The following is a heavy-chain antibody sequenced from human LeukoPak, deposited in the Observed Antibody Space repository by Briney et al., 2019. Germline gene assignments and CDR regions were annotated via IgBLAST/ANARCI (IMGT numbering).Heavy chain of an antibody. V-gene: IGHV4-59*01. Sequence: PSETLSLTCTVSGGSISSYYWSWIRLPPGKELNWFGYIYYSGSTNYNPSLKSRVTVSVDTSKNRFSLKLSSVTAADTAVYYCARAIAVAGTFAFDYWGQGTLVTVSS. CDR3: ARAIAVAGTFAFDY. D-gene: IGHD6-19*01. CDR2: IYYSGST. J-gene: IGHJ4*02. CDR1: GGSISSYY.